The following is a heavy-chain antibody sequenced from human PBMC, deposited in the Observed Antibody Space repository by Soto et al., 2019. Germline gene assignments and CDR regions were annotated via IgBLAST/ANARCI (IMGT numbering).Heavy chain of an antibody. CDR2: IYYSGST. CDR3: ARAGGYVFNFDY. V-gene: IGHV4-59*01. Sequence: SETLSLTCTVYGGSISSYYWSWIRQPPGKGLEWIGYIYYSGSTNYNPSLKSRVTISVDTSKNQFSLKPSSVTAADTAVYYCARAGGYVFNFDYWGQGTLVTVSS. J-gene: IGHJ4*02. CDR1: GGSISSYY. D-gene: IGHD5-12*01.